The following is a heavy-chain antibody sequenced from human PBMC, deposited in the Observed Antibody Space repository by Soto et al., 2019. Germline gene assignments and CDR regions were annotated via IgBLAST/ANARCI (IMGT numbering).Heavy chain of an antibody. D-gene: IGHD3-3*01. CDR3: TSLTVHYDFWSGYQIDY. V-gene: IGHV3-15*07. CDR1: GFTFSNAW. CDR2: IKSKTDGGTT. J-gene: IGHJ4*02. Sequence: GGSLRLSCAASGFTFSNAWMNWVRQAPGKGLEWVGRIKSKTDGGTTDYAAPVKGRFTISRDDSKNTLYLQMNSLKTEDTAVYYCTSLTVHYDFWSGYQIDYWGQGTLVTVSS.